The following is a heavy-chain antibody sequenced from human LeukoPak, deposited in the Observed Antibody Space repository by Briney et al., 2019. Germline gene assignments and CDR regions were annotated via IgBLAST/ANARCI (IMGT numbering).Heavy chain of an antibody. V-gene: IGHV1-18*01. J-gene: IGHJ4*02. Sequence: ASVKVSCKASGYTFTNFAITWVRQAPGQGLEWVGWISTYNGYTNYAQKFQGRVNMTRDTSTTTVSMELRSLTSDDTAMYYCAREVPYDSSRYYQPFDYWGQGTLVTVSS. D-gene: IGHD3-22*01. CDR3: AREVPYDSSRYYQPFDY. CDR1: GYTFTNFA. CDR2: ISTYNGYT.